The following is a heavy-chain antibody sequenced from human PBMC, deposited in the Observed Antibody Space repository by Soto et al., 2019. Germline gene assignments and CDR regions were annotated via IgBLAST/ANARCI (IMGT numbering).Heavy chain of an antibody. V-gene: IGHV4-61*03. CDR2: IYYSGST. Sequence: QVQLQESGPGLVKPSETLSLTCTVSGGSVSSGSYYWSWIRQPPGKGLEWIGYIYYSGSTNYNPSLKIISTDAGDTSKHCLAQELAPVPPANKAALYGARDWGPCPHAPKSIWFPPRAKGT. CDR1: GGSVSSGSYY. J-gene: IGHJ5*02. D-gene: IGHD3-16*01. CDR3: ARDWGPCPHAPKSIWFPP.